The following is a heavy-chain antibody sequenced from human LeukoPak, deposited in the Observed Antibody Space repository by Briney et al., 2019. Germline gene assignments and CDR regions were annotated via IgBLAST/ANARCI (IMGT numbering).Heavy chain of an antibody. CDR1: GFTFSSYS. CDR3: ARADSSGLFDY. Sequence: GGSLRLSCAASGFTFSSYSMNWVRQAPGKGLEWVSYISSSSTIYYADSVKGRFTISRDNAKNSLYLQMNSLRAEDTAVYYCARADSSGLFDYWGQGTLVTVSS. CDR2: ISSSSTI. J-gene: IGHJ4*02. D-gene: IGHD3-22*01. V-gene: IGHV3-48*04.